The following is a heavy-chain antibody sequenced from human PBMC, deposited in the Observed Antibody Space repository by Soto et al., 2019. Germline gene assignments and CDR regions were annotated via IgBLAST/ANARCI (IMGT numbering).Heavy chain of an antibody. D-gene: IGHD2-2*02. V-gene: IGHV4-39*01. J-gene: IGHJ5*02. CDR3: ARQVPAAIRLGWFDP. CDR2: IYYSGST. CDR1: GGSISRSTYY. Sequence: SETLSLTCTVSGGSISRSTYYWGWIRQPPGKGLEWIGSIYYSGSTYYRPSLKSRVTISVDTSKNQFSLKLSSVTAADTAVYYCARQVPAAIRLGWFDPWGQGTLVTVS.